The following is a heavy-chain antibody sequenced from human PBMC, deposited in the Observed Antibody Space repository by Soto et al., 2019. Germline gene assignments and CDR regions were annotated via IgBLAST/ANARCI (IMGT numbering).Heavy chain of an antibody. CDR1: GFTFTSSA. J-gene: IGHJ6*02. CDR2: IVVGSGNT. D-gene: IGHD3-10*01. Sequence: QMQLVQSGPEVKKPGTSVKVSCKASGFTFTSSAMQWVRQARGQRLEWIGWIVVGSGNTNYAQKFQERVTITRDMSTSTTYMALSSLRSEDTAVYYCAALGITMVRGGPGGGMDVWGQGTTVTVSS. CDR3: AALGITMVRGGPGGGMDV. V-gene: IGHV1-58*02.